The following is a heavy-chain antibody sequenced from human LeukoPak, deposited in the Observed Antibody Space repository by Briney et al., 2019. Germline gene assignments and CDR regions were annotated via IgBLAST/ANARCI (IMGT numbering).Heavy chain of an antibody. D-gene: IGHD1-14*01. J-gene: IGHJ4*02. V-gene: IGHV1-8*02. Sequence: ASVKVSCKTSGYTFTNYGINWMRQAPGQGLEWMGWMNPNSGNTDYAQKFQGRVTMTSDTSISTAYMELSSLTSEDTAVYYCARGTLTTGYWGQGTLVTVSS. CDR1: GYTFTNYG. CDR2: MNPNSGNT. CDR3: ARGTLTTGY.